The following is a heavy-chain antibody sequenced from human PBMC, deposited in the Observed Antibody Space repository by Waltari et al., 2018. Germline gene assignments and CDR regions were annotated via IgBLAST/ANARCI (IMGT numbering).Heavy chain of an antibody. D-gene: IGHD6-19*01. CDR3: AKGGYSSGWFDY. Sequence: EVQLVESGGGLVQPGRSLRLSCAASGFTFDDYAMHWVRQAPGKGLEWVSGIRWNSGSIGYADSVKGRFTISRDNAKNSLYLQMNSLRAEDTALYYCAKGGYSSGWFDYWGQGTLVTVSS. CDR2: IRWNSGSI. CDR1: GFTFDDYA. V-gene: IGHV3-9*01. J-gene: IGHJ4*02.